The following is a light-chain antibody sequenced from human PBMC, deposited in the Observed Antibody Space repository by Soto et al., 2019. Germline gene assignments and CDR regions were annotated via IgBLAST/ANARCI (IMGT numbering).Light chain of an antibody. J-gene: IGKJ5*01. V-gene: IGKV3-11*01. CDR1: QTISTN. CDR3: QQRSFWPIT. CDR2: DAS. Sequence: EIVLTQSPVTLSLSPGERATLSCRASQTISTNLAWYQQKSGQAPRLLIYDASYRATGFPARFSGSGSGTDFALTITSVEPDDVAIYYCQQRSFWPITFGQGTRLEIK.